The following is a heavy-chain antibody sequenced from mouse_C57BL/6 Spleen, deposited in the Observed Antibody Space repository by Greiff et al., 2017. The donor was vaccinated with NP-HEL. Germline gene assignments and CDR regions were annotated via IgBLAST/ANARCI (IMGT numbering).Heavy chain of an antibody. Sequence: EVKLLESGPGLVKPSQSLSLPCSVTGYSITSGYYWNWIRQFPGNKLEWMGYISYDGSNNYNPSLKNRISITRDTSKNQFFLKLNSVTTEDTATYYCAREVYDGYYGSAWFAYWGQGTLVTVSA. V-gene: IGHV3-6*01. CDR2: ISYDGSN. D-gene: IGHD2-3*01. CDR3: AREVYDGYYGSAWFAY. J-gene: IGHJ3*01. CDR1: GYSITSGYY.